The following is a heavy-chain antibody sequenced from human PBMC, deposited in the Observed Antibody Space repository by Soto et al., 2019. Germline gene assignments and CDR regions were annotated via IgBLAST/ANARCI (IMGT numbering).Heavy chain of an antibody. D-gene: IGHD3-3*01. CDR3: ANRVLRTIFGSVPTTAIYFDF. CDR2: IYWDDDK. J-gene: IGHJ4*02. Sequence: QITLNESGPTVVRPTETLTLTCRFSGFSLTTSGVGVGWIRQSPGKAPEWLALIYWDDDKRYSASLKSRLTIAPDTLKHQVVPTVSALTTTETANYYCANRVLRTIFGSVPTTAIYFDFWCQGTPVAVSS. V-gene: IGHV2-5*02. CDR1: GFSLTTSGVG.